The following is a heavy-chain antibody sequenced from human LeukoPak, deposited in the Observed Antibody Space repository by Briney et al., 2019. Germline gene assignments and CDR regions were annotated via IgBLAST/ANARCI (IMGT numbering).Heavy chain of an antibody. CDR1: GGSISSSSYY. Sequence: SETLSLTCTVSGGSISSSSYYWGWIRQPPGKGLEWIGSIYHSGSTYYNPSLKSRVTISVDTSKNQFSLRLSPLTAADTALYYCARDRKYYYHMDVWGKGTTVTVSS. J-gene: IGHJ6*03. D-gene: IGHD1-14*01. CDR3: ARDRKYYYHMDV. V-gene: IGHV4-39*07. CDR2: IYHSGST.